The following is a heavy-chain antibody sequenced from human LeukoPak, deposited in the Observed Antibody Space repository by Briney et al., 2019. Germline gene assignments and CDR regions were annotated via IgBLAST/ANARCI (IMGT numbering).Heavy chain of an antibody. CDR2: ISYDGSNK. V-gene: IGHV3-30*18. D-gene: IGHD6-19*01. CDR3: AKDFSSGWYGLDY. Sequence: GRSLRLSCAASGFTFSGYGMHWVRQAPGKGLEWVAVISYDGSNKYYADSVKGRFTISRDNSKNTLYLQMNSLRAEDTAVYYCAKDFSSGWYGLDYWGQGTLVTVSS. J-gene: IGHJ4*02. CDR1: GFTFSGYG.